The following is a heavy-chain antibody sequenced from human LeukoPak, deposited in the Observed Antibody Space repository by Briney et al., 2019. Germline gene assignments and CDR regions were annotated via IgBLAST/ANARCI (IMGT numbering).Heavy chain of an antibody. CDR2: IKQDGSEK. CDR1: GFTFSSYW. V-gene: IGHV3-7*01. D-gene: IGHD6-19*01. CDR3: WGHSSGWHYYFDY. Sequence: GGFLRLSCAASGFTFSSYWMSWVRQAPGKGLEWVANIKQDGSEKYYVDSVKGRFTISRDNAKNSLYLQMNSLRAEDTAVYYCWGHSSGWHYYFDYWGQGTLVTVSS. J-gene: IGHJ4*02.